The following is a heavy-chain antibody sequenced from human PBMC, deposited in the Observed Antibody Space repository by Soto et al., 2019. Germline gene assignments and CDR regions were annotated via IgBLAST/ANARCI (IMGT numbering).Heavy chain of an antibody. J-gene: IGHJ4*02. V-gene: IGHV6-1*01. CDR1: GDSVSSNSVA. D-gene: IGHD2-8*01. CDR3: ARREHTKYYFDY. CDR2: TYYRSKWFN. Sequence: KQSQTLSLTCAISGDSVSSNSVAWKWIRQSPSRGLEWLGRTYYRSKWFNDYAESVKSRITINPDTSKNQFSLQLNSVTPEDTAVYYCARREHTKYYFDYWGQGTLVTVSS.